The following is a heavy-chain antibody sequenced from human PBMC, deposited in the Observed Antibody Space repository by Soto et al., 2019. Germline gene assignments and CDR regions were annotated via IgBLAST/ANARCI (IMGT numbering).Heavy chain of an antibody. CDR3: ARAPSTLARGAFDI. Sequence: GGSLRLSCAASGFTFSSYWMHWVRQDPGKGLVWVSRINTDGSSTNYADSVKGRFTISRDNAKNTLYLQMNSLRAEDTAVYYCARAPSTLARGAFDIWGQGTMVTVSS. V-gene: IGHV3-74*01. CDR1: GFTFSSYW. J-gene: IGHJ3*02. CDR2: INTDGSST. D-gene: IGHD1-1*01.